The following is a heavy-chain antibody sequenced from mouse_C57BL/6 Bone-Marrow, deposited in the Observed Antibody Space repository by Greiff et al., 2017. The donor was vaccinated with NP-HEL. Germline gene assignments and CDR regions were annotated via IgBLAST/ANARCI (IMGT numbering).Heavy chain of an antibody. CDR3: ARGRLLFAY. Sequence: EVKLVESGGGLVKPGGSLKLSCAASGFTFSSYAMSWVRQTPEKRLEWVATISDGGSYTYYPDNVKGRFTISRDNAKNNLYLQMSHLKSEDTAMYYCARGRLLFAYWGQGTLVTVSA. D-gene: IGHD1-1*01. J-gene: IGHJ3*01. CDR1: GFTFSSYA. CDR2: ISDGGSYT. V-gene: IGHV5-4*03.